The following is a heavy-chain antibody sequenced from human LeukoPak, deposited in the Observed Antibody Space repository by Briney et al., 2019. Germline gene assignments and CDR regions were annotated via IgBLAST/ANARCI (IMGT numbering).Heavy chain of an antibody. V-gene: IGHV3-7*01. CDR3: ARDMRRVAGSSGYYYYYYMDV. D-gene: IGHD3-10*01. J-gene: IGHJ6*03. CDR2: IKQDGSEK. CDR1: GFTFSSYW. Sequence: GGSLRLSCAASGFTFSSYWMSWVRQAPGEGLEWVANIKQDGSEKYYVDSVKGRFTISRDNAKNSLYLQMNSLRAEDTAVYYCARDMRRVAGSSGYYYYYYMDVWGKGTTVTVSS.